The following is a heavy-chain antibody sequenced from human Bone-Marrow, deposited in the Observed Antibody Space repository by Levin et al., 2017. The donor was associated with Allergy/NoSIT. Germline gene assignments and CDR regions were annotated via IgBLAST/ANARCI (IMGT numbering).Heavy chain of an antibody. J-gene: IGHJ4*02. CDR3: ARRLAYCSASTCKYYLDY. CDR2: ISVYNGNT. CDR1: GYTFRSYG. D-gene: IGHD2-15*01. V-gene: IGHV1-18*01. Sequence: ASVKVSCKASGYTFRSYGINWVRQAPGQGLEWMGWISVYNGNTNYAENLQGRVTMTTDTSTSTAYMELRNMNSDDTAVYYCARRLAYCSASTCKYYLDYWGQGTLVTVSS.